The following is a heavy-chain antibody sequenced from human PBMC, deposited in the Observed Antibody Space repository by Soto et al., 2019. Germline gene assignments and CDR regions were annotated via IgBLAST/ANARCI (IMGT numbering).Heavy chain of an antibody. V-gene: IGHV3-48*02. Sequence: GGSLRLSCAASGFTFSSYSMNWVRQAPGKGPEWVSYISSSSSTIYYADSVKGRFTISRDNAKNSLYLQMNSLRDEDTAVYYCARDLVRGVIHYYYGMDVWGQGTTVTVSS. CDR3: ARDLVRGVIHYYYGMDV. D-gene: IGHD3-10*01. CDR1: GFTFSSYS. J-gene: IGHJ6*02. CDR2: ISSSSSTI.